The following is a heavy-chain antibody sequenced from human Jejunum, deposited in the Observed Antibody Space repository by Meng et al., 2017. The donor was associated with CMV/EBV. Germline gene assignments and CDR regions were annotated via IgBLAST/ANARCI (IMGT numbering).Heavy chain of an antibody. CDR2: IKQDGSAT. CDR3: VREDIVVFDY. Sequence: CAASWFPYSNFWMSWVRQSPGMGLEWVANIKQDGSATYYADSVKGRFTISRDNAKNSLYLQMDNLRADDTAVYYCVREDIVVFDYWGQGTLVTVSS. J-gene: IGHJ4*02. CDR1: WFPYSNFW. V-gene: IGHV3-7*01. D-gene: IGHD2-15*01.